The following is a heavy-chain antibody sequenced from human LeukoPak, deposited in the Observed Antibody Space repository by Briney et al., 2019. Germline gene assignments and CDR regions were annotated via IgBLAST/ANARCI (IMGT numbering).Heavy chain of an antibody. D-gene: IGHD2-2*01. CDR1: GFTFSTYW. V-gene: IGHV3-7*04. CDR2: IKQDGSEK. Sequence: GGSLRLSCAASGFTFSTYWMSWVRQAPGTGLEWVASIKQDGSEKSHVDSVKGRFTISRDNAKNSLYLQMNSLRAEDTAVCYCARGGYQLLWYWGQGTLVTVSS. J-gene: IGHJ4*02. CDR3: ARGGYQLLWY.